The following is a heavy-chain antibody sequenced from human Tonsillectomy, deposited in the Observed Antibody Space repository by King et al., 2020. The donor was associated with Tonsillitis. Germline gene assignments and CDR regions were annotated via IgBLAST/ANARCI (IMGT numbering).Heavy chain of an antibody. Sequence: VQLVESGGGVVQPGRSLRLSCAASGFTFSSYAMHWVRQAPGKGLEWVAVILHDGRDESYANSVRGRCSISRDNSQNTLYLNMNSLRPEDTAVYYCAKDISGWPNFSGLGVWGQGTTVTVSS. CDR1: GFTFSSYA. V-gene: IGHV3-30*04. D-gene: IGHD6-19*01. CDR3: AKDISGWPNFSGLGV. CDR2: ILHDGRDE. J-gene: IGHJ6*02.